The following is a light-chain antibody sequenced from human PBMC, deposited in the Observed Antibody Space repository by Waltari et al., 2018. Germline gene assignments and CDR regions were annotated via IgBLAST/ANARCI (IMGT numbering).Light chain of an antibody. V-gene: IGLV3-27*01. CDR1: ILAKKY. Sequence: SSELTQPASVSVSLGQTAVITCSGDILAKKYGRWFQQKPGQAPVLFIYKDIERPSGFPDRFSGSGSGTTLTLTISGAQVEDEAAYYCYSAADNHRVLFGGGTKLTVL. J-gene: IGLJ2*01. CDR2: KDI. CDR3: YSAADNHRVL.